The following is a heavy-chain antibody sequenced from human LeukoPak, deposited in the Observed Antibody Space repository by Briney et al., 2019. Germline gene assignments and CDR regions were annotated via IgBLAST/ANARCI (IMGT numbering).Heavy chain of an antibody. CDR2: ISSSGSSI. V-gene: IGHV3-48*03. CDR3: ARLSGSGSFDY. Sequence: GGSLRLSCAASGFTFSSYEMNWVRQAPGKGLEWVSYISSSGSSIYYADSVKGRFTISRDNSKNTLYLQMNSLRAEDTAVYYCARLSGSGSFDYWGQGTLVTVSS. CDR1: GFTFSSYE. D-gene: IGHD3-10*01. J-gene: IGHJ4*02.